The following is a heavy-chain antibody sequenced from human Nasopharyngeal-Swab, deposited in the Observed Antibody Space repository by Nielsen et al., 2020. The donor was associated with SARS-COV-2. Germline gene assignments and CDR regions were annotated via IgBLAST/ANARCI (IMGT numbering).Heavy chain of an antibody. J-gene: IGHJ5*02. CDR1: GYTFTSYY. CDR3: ARGTSGSGQWLANWFDP. Sequence: ASVKVSCKASGYTFTSYYMHWVRQAPGQGLEWMGIINPSGGSTSYAQKFQGRVTMTRDTSTSTVYMELSSLRSEDTAVHYCARGTSGSGQWLANWFDPWGQGTLVTVSS. V-gene: IGHV1-46*01. CDR2: INPSGGST. D-gene: IGHD6-19*01.